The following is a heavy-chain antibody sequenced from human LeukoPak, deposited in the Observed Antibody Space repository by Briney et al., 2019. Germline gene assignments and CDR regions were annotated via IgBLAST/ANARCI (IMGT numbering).Heavy chain of an antibody. D-gene: IGHD2-2*01. CDR2: ISGSGGST. CDR1: GFTFSSYA. Sequence: GGSLRLSCAASGFTFSSYAMSWVRQAPGKGLEWVSAISGSGGSTYYADSVKGRFTISRDNSKNTLYLQMNSLRAEDTAVYYCAKDRRDYQLLLGGLNYWGQGTLVTVSS. V-gene: IGHV3-23*01. CDR3: AKDRRDYQLLLGGLNY. J-gene: IGHJ4*02.